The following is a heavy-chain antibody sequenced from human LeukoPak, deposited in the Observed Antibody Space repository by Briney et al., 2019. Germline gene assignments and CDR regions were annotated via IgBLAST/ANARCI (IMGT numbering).Heavy chain of an antibody. CDR2: ISYDGSNK. D-gene: IGHD3-10*01. J-gene: IGHJ4*02. Sequence: PGRSLRLSCAASGFTFSSYGMHWVRQAPGKGLEWVAVISYDGSNKYYADSVKGRFTISRDNSKNTLYLQTNSLRAEDTAVYYCAKGSSVHGSGSYIDYWGQGTLVTVSS. V-gene: IGHV3-30*18. CDR3: AKGSSVHGSGSYIDY. CDR1: GFTFSSYG.